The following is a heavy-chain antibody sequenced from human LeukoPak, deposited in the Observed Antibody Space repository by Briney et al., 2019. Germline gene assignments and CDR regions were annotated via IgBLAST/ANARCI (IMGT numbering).Heavy chain of an antibody. D-gene: IGHD3-22*01. CDR1: GYTFNDYY. CDR3: ARVADYYDSSGYYWGWFDP. CDR2: INPNRCGT. Sequence: ASVTVSYMASGYTFNDYYMHWVGQAPGQGLDGMGWINPNRCGTNYAQKFQGRVTITRDTSISTAYMELSRLRSDDTAVYYCARVADYYDSSGYYWGWFDPWGQGTLVTVSS. V-gene: IGHV1-2*02. J-gene: IGHJ5*02.